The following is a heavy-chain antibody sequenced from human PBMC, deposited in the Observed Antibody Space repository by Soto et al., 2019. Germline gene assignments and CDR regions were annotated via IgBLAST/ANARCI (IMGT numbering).Heavy chain of an antibody. CDR1: GGSISSSSYY. Sequence: PSETLSLTCTVSGGSISSSSYYWGWIRQPPGKGLEWIGSIYYSGSTYYNPSLKSRVTISVDTSKNQFSLKLSSVTAADTAVYYCKGYYYGSGSSLLYYYYMDVWGKGTTVTVSS. CDR3: KGYYYGSGSSLLYYYYMDV. D-gene: IGHD3-10*01. V-gene: IGHV4-39*01. CDR2: IYYSGST. J-gene: IGHJ6*03.